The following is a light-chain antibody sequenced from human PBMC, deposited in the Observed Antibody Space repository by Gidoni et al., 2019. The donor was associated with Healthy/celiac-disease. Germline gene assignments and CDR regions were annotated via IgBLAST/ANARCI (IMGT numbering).Light chain of an antibody. Sequence: SVLTQPPSVSGAPGQRVTISGTGGSSNIGAGCDVHWYQQLPGTAPKLLLYGNSNRPSGVPDRFSGSKSGTSSSLAITGLQAEDEADYSCQSYDNSLSGVVFGGGTKLTVL. J-gene: IGLJ3*02. CDR2: GNS. CDR1: SSNIGAGCD. CDR3: QSYDNSLSGVV. V-gene: IGLV1-40*01.